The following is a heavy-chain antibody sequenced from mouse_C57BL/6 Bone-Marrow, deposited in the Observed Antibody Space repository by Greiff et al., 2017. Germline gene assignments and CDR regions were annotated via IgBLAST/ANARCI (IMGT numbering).Heavy chain of an antibody. J-gene: IGHJ3*01. Sequence: VQLQQSGAELVRPGASVTLSCTASGFNINDDYMHWVKQRPEQGLEWIGWIDPENGDTEYASKFQGKATITVDTSSNTAYLQLSSLTSEDTAVYYCTRIAFWGRGNLVTVSA. V-gene: IGHV14-4*01. CDR3: TRIAF. CDR1: GFNINDDY. CDR2: IDPENGDT.